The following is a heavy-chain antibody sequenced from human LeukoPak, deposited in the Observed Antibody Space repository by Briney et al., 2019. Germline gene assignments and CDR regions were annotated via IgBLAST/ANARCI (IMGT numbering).Heavy chain of an antibody. Sequence: GGSLRLSCAASGFTFDDYAMHWVRQAPGKGLEWVSLISWDGGSTYYADSVKGRSTISRDNSKNSLYLQMNSLRAEDTALYYCAKDLIAGFGEGGYFDYWGQGTLVTVSS. D-gene: IGHD3-10*01. J-gene: IGHJ4*02. CDR2: ISWDGGST. CDR1: GFTFDDYA. V-gene: IGHV3-43D*03. CDR3: AKDLIAGFGEGGYFDY.